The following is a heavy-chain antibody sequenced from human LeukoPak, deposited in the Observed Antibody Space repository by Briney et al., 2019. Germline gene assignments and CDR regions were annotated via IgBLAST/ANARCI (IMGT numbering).Heavy chain of an antibody. CDR1: GGTFSSYA. CDR2: IIPIFGTA. D-gene: IGHD2-2*01. V-gene: IGHV1-69*13. J-gene: IGHJ6*04. CDR3: ARDGYQLLQGDYYYGMDV. Sequence: SVKVSCKASGGTFSSYAISWVRQAPGQGLEWMGGIIPIFGTANYAQKFQGRVTITADESTSTAYMELSSLRSEDTAVYYCARDGYQLLQGDYYYGMDVWGKETTVTVSS.